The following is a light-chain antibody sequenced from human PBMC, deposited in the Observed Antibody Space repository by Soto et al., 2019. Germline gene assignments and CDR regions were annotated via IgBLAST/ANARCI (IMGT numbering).Light chain of an antibody. V-gene: IGLV2-11*01. CDR2: DVS. J-gene: IGLJ3*02. CDR3: CSYAGSYTWG. Sequence: QSALTQPRSVSGSPGQSVTISCTGTSSDVGGYNYVSWYQQHPGKAPKLMIYDVSKRPSGVPDRFSGSMSGNTASLTISGLQAEDEADYYCCSYAGSYTWGFGGGTKVTVL. CDR1: SSDVGGYNY.